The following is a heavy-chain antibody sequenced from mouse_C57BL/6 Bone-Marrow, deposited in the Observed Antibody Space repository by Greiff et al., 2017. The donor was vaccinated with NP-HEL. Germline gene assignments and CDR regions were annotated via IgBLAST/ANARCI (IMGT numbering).Heavy chain of an antibody. J-gene: IGHJ1*03. CDR2: IYPGSGST. Sequence: QVHVKQSGAELVKPGASVKMSCKASGYTFTSYWITWVKQRPGQGLEWIGDIYPGSGSTNYNEKFKSKATLTVDTSSSTAYMQLSSLTSEDSAVYYCARNWSWYFDVWGTGTTVTVSS. CDR1: GYTFTSYW. CDR3: ARNWSWYFDV. D-gene: IGHD4-1*01. V-gene: IGHV1-55*01.